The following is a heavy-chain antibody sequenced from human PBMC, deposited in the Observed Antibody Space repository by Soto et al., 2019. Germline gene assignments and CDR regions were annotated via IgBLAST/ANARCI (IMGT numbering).Heavy chain of an antibody. V-gene: IGHV3-30*04. Sequence: QVQLVESGGGVVQPGRSLRLSCAASGFTFGAYSMHWVRQPPGKGLEWVAVISYDGKNEWYTDPVKGRFTVSRDNSKSTMYLQMNSLRSEDTAVYYCARDGYSGRSDGFDIWGQGTMVTVSS. D-gene: IGHD1-26*01. CDR1: GFTFGAYS. J-gene: IGHJ3*02. CDR3: ARDGYSGRSDGFDI. CDR2: ISYDGKNE.